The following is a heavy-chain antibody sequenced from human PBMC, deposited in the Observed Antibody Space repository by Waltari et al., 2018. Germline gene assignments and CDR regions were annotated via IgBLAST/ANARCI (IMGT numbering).Heavy chain of an antibody. V-gene: IGHV3-30*01. J-gene: IGHJ4*02. CDR2: ISSDESNK. D-gene: IGHD6-19*01. CDR1: GFTFKSYA. CDR3: AGGTAVAPSDH. Sequence: QVHLVESGGGVVQPGKSLRLSCAVSGFTFKSYAMHWVRQAPGKGLEWVAVISSDESNKYYADAVRGRFTVTRDKSKNILCLQMDSLKTEDTAVYSCAGGTAVAPSDHWGQGTLVTVSS.